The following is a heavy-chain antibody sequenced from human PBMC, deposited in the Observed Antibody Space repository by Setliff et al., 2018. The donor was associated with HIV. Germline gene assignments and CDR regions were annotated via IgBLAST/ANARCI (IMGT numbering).Heavy chain of an antibody. CDR2: ITSGSTYV. D-gene: IGHD7-27*01. J-gene: IGHJ4*02. Sequence: PGGSLRLSCAASGFTFTDYTMNWVRQAPGKGLEGVSSITSGSTYVNYADSVKGRFSISRDNSKNSLYLQMISLRAEDTALYYCARQGNWEFDYWGQGTLVTVSS. CDR1: GFTFTDYT. V-gene: IGHV3-21*01. CDR3: ARQGNWEFDY.